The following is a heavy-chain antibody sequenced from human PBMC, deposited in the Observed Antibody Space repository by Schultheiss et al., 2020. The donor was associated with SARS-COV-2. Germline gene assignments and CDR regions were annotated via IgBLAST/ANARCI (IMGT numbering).Heavy chain of an antibody. CDR2: IGTAGDT. D-gene: IGHD4-17*01. CDR1: GFTFSSYD. J-gene: IGHJ4*02. CDR3: AKHGADYGDYGLDY. Sequence: GGSLRLSCAASGFTFSSYDMHWVRQATGKGLEWVSAIGTAGDTYYPGSVKGRFTISRDNSKNTVYLQMNSLRAEDTAVYYCAKHGADYGDYGLDYWGQGTLVTVAS. V-gene: IGHV3-13*01.